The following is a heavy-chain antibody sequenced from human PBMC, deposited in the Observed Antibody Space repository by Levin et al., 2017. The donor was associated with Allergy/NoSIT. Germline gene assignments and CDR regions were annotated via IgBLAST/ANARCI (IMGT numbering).Heavy chain of an antibody. CDR2: ISAYNGNT. CDR3: AREGDFRSWSYYYYYGMDV. V-gene: IGHV1-18*01. J-gene: IGHJ6*02. CDR1: GYTFTSYG. Sequence: ASVKVSCKASGYTFTSYGISWVRQAPGQGLEWMGWISAYNGNTNYAQKLQGRVTMTTDTSTSTAYMELRSLRSDDTAVYYCAREGDFRSWSYYYYYGMDVWGQGTTVTVSS. D-gene: IGHD6-13*01.